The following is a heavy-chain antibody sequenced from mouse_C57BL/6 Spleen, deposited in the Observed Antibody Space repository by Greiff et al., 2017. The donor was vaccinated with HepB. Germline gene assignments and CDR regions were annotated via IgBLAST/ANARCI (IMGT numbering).Heavy chain of an antibody. J-gene: IGHJ4*01. V-gene: IGHV1-61*01. Sequence: QVQLQQPGAELVRPGSSVKLSCKASGYTFTSYWMDWVKQRPGQGLEWIGNIYPSDSETHYNQKFKDKATLTVDKSSSTAYMQLRSLTSEDSAVYYCARRRHYAMDYWGQGTSVTVSS. CDR2: IYPSDSET. CDR3: ARRRHYAMDY. CDR1: GYTFTSYW.